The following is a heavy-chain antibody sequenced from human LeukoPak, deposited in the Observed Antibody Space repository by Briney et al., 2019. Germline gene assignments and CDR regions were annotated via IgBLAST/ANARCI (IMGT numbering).Heavy chain of an antibody. V-gene: IGHV1-8*01. D-gene: IGHD6-6*01. CDR1: GYTFTSYD. CDR2: MNPYSGNT. CDR3: ATSSIAAGPGGNNYYYHYYMDV. J-gene: IGHJ6*03. Sequence: ASVKVSCKASGYTFTSYDINWVRQATGQGLEWMGWMNPYSGNTGYAQKFQGRVTMTRNTSISTAYMELSSQRSEDTAVYYCATSSIAAGPGGNNYYYHYYMDVWGKGTTVTVSS.